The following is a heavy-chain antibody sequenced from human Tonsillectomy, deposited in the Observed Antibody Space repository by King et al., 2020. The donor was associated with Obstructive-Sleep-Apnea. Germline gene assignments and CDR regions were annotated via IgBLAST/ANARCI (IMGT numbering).Heavy chain of an antibody. J-gene: IGHJ6*02. CDR3: ARDPEFSGSYRIYYYYYGMDV. D-gene: IGHD1-26*01. Sequence: VQLVESGGGLVKPGGSLRLSCAASGFTFSSYSMNWVRQAPGKGLEWVSSISSSSSYIYYADSVKGRFTISRDNAKNSLYLQMNSLRAEDTAVYYCARDPEFSGSYRIYYYYYGMDVWGQGTTVTVSS. CDR2: ISSSSSYI. CDR1: GFTFSSYS. V-gene: IGHV3-21*01.